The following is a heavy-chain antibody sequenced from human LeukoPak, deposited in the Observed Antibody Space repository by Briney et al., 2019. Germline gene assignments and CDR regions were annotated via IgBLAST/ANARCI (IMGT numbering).Heavy chain of an antibody. J-gene: IGHJ5*02. CDR1: GFTFTSYS. V-gene: IGHV3-21*01. Sequence: PGGSLRLSCAASGFTFTSYSMSWVRQAPGKGLEWVSSISSSSSYIYYADSVKGRFTISRDNAKNSLYLQMNSLRAEDTAVYYCARDPVVPAAISANWFDPWGQGTLVTVSS. D-gene: IGHD2-2*01. CDR2: ISSSSSYI. CDR3: ARDPVVPAAISANWFDP.